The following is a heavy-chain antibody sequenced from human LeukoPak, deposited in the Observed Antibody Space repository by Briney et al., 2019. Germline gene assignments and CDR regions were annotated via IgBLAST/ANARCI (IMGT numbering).Heavy chain of an antibody. J-gene: IGHJ6*02. Sequence: ASVKVPCKVSGYTLTELSMHWVRQAPGKGLEWMGGFDPEDGETIYAQKFQGRVTMTEDTSTDTAYMELSSLRSEDTAVYYCATGVFILTGYYYYGMDVWGQGTTVTVSS. V-gene: IGHV1-24*01. CDR2: FDPEDGET. CDR3: ATGVFILTGYYYYGMDV. CDR1: GYTLTELS. D-gene: IGHD3-9*01.